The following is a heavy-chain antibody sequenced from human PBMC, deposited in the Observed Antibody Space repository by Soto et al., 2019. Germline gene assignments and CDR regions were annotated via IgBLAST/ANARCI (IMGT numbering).Heavy chain of an antibody. J-gene: IGHJ5*02. CDR1: GYTFTSYG. Sequence: ASMKVSCKASGYTFTSYGISWVRQAPGQGLDWMGWISAYNGNTNYAQKLQGRVTMTTDTSTSTAYMELRSLRSDDTAVYYCARGAQDYYGSGSYYNDNWFDPWGQGTLVTVSS. CDR3: ARGAQDYYGSGSYYNDNWFDP. D-gene: IGHD3-10*01. CDR2: ISAYNGNT. V-gene: IGHV1-18*04.